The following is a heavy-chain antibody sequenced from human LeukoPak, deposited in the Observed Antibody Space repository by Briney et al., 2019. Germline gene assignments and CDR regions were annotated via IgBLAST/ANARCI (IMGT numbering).Heavy chain of an antibody. J-gene: IGHJ4*02. V-gene: IGHV1-8*01. Sequence: ASVKVSCKASGYTFTNYDINWVRQAPGQGLEWMGWMSPKSGNTGYAQKFQGRVTMTSDTSISTAYMELSSLTSEDTAVYYCARTPPKGDIDNWGQGALVTVSS. CDR2: MSPKSGNT. D-gene: IGHD2-21*02. CDR3: ARTPPKGDIDN. CDR1: GYTFTNYD.